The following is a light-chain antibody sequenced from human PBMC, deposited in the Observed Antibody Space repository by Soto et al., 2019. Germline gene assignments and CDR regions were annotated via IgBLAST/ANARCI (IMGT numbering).Light chain of an antibody. V-gene: IGKV1-5*03. CDR3: QQYNSLPWT. CDR2: RAS. CDR1: RSISSW. J-gene: IGKJ1*01. Sequence: DIQLTQSPSTLSASVGDRVTITCRASRSISSWLAWYEQKPGKTPKLLLYRASTLQTGVPSRFSGSGSGTEFTLTISSLQPEDFGVFYCQQYNSLPWTFGQGTKVDI.